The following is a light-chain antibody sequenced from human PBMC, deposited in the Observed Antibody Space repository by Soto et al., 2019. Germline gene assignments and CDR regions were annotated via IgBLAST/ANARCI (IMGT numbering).Light chain of an antibody. V-gene: IGKV3-20*01. J-gene: IGKJ4*01. CDR1: QSVKSNN. Sequence: DIVLTQSPGTLSLSPGERATLSCRASQSVKSNNLAWYQQIPGQSPRLLIYGASSRATGIPDRFSGSGSGTDFNLTITRVETEDFALYYCQQYGSLALSFGGGTKVEI. CDR3: QQYGSLALS. CDR2: GAS.